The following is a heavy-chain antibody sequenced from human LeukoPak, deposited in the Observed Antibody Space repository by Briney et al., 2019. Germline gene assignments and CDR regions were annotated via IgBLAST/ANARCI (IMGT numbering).Heavy chain of an antibody. J-gene: IGHJ3*02. D-gene: IGHD2-21*01. V-gene: IGHV5-51*01. CDR3: ERRSIYAFYI. CDR1: GYRFTSYW. Sequence: GESLKISCKGSGYRFTSYWIGWVRPMPGKGLEWMGIIYPGDSDTRYSPSFQGQVTISADKAISTAYLQWGSLKAWDTAMYYCERRSIYAFYIWGQGTMVTGSS. CDR2: IYPGDSDT.